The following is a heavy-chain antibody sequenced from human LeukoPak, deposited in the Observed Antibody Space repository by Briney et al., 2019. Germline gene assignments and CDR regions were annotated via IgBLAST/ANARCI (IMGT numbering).Heavy chain of an antibody. J-gene: IGHJ3*02. V-gene: IGHV3-7*01. CDR3: ARGSSSWHGTFDI. Sequence: PGGSLRLSCAASGFTFSSYWMSRVRQAPGKGLEWVANIKQDGSEKYYVDSVKGRFTISRDNAKNSLYLQMNSLRAEDTAVYYCARGSSSWHGTFDIWGQGTMVTVSS. CDR1: GFTFSSYW. D-gene: IGHD6-13*01. CDR2: IKQDGSEK.